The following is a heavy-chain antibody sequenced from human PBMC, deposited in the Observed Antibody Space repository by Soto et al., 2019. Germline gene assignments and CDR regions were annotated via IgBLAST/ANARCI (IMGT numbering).Heavy chain of an antibody. CDR1: GFSFRDHS. D-gene: IGHD2-21*02. CDR3: ARLPKGSVVTG. CDR2: ISSSSENI. Sequence: VQLVEFGGGVVSPGGSLRLSCVGSGFSFRDHSMNWVRQPPGKGLQWISYISSSSENIYYADSVKGRFTVSRDNAKNTLFLQMNSLRDDDSAIYYCARLPKGSVVTGWGQGSLVTVSS. V-gene: IGHV3-48*02. J-gene: IGHJ4*01.